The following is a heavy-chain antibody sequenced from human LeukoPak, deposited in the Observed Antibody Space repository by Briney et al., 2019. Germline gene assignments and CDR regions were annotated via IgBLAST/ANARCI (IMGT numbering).Heavy chain of an antibody. Sequence: HPGGSLRLSGAASGFTVSSNYMSWVRQAPGKGLEWVSVIYSGGSTYYADSVKGRFTISRDNSKNTLYLQMNSLRAADTAVYYCAELGITMIGGVWGKGTTVTISS. CDR2: IYSGGST. J-gene: IGHJ6*04. V-gene: IGHV3-66*01. D-gene: IGHD3-10*02. CDR3: AELGITMIGGV. CDR1: GFTVSSNY.